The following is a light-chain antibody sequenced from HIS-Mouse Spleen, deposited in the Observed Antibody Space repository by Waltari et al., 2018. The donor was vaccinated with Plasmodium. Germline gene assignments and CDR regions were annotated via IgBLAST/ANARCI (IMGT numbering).Light chain of an antibody. CDR2: AAS. J-gene: IGKJ3*01. Sequence: DIQLTQSPSFLSASVGDRVTITCRARQGISSYLAWYQQKPGKAPKLLIYAASTLQSGVPSRFSGSGSGTEFTLTISSLQPEDFATYYCQQLNSDPFTFGPGTKVDIK. CDR1: QGISSY. V-gene: IGKV1-9*01. CDR3: QQLNSDPFT.